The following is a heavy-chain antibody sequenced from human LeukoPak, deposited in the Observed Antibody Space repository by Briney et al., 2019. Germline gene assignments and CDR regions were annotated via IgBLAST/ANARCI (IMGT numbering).Heavy chain of an antibody. CDR1: GYTFTSYD. Sequence: ASVKVSCTASGYTFTSYDINWVRQATGQGLEWMGWMNPNSGNTGYAQKFQGRVTMTRNTSISTAYMELSSLRSEDTAVYYCVRGGAVAGTSYFYYYYGMDVWGQGPTVTVSS. J-gene: IGHJ6*02. CDR3: VRGGAVAGTSYFYYYYGMDV. CDR2: MNPNSGNT. V-gene: IGHV1-8*01. D-gene: IGHD6-19*01.